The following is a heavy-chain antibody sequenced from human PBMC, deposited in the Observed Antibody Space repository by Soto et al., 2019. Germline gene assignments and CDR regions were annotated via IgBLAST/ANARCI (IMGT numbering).Heavy chain of an antibody. CDR2: INLRGGTT. Sequence: QVQLMQSGAEVRKPGASVRLSCETSGYNFNQYYIHWVHQAPGQGLEWMGIINLRGGTTEYAHKFRGRVTVTGDTSTRTAYMELRSLRSDDTAIYFCARGPDDSDVPRWDYWGQGTLVTVSS. CDR3: ARGPDDSDVPRWDY. J-gene: IGHJ4*02. D-gene: IGHD4-17*01. CDR1: GYNFNQYY. V-gene: IGHV1-46*02.